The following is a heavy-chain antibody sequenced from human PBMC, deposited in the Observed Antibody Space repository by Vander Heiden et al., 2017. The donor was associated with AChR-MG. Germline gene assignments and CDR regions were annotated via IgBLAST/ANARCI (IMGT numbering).Heavy chain of an antibody. V-gene: IGHV1-69*06. CDR2: IIPIFGTA. CDR1: GGTFSSYA. J-gene: IGHJ3*02. D-gene: IGHD1-1*01. CDR3: ARSIRGVERLWGAPRAPTFDI. Sequence: QVQLVQSGAEVKKPGSSVKVSCKASGGTFSSYAISWVGQAPGQGLEWMGGIIPIFGTANYAQKFQGRVTITADKSTSTAYMELSSLRSEDTAVYYCARSIRGVERLWGAPRAPTFDIWGQGTMVTVSS.